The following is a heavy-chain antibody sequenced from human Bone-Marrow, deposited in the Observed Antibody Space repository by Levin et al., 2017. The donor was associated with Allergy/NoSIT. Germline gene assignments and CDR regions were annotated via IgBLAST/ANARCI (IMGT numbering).Heavy chain of an antibody. V-gene: IGHV1-8*02. CDR2: MSRNSGNT. Sequence: ASVKVSCRASGGSLSSYDINWVRQATGQGLEYMGWMSRNSGNTGYAQKFQGRITMARDSATDTFYMELTSLRSGDAAMYFCATARGATEFDSWGQGTLLTVSS. CDR1: GGSLSSYD. J-gene: IGHJ4*02. D-gene: IGHD1-26*01. CDR3: ATARGATEFDS.